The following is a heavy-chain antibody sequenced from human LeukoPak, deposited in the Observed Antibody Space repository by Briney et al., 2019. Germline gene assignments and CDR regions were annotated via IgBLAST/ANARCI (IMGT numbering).Heavy chain of an antibody. CDR2: INHSGST. D-gene: IGHD2-15*01. CDR3: ARGVKVVGYCSGGSCYPLYYYYNGMDV. CDR1: GGSFSGYY. Sequence: SETLSHLCAVYGGSFSGYYYSWIRQPPGKGLEWIGEINHSGSTNNNPSLKSRVTISVDTSKNQFSLKLRSVTAADTAVYYCARGVKVVGYCSGGSCYPLYYYYNGMDVWGQGGKVTVSS. V-gene: IGHV4-34*01. J-gene: IGHJ6*02.